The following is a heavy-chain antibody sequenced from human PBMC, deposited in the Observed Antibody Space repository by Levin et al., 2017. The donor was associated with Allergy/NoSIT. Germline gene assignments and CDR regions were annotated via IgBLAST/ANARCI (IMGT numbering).Heavy chain of an antibody. CDR1: GGPVNSGSYY. CDR2: VYYSGTT. D-gene: IGHD6-19*01. V-gene: IGHV4-61*01. Sequence: RSQTLSLTCTVSGGPVNSGSYYWSWIRQPPGKGLEWIGSVYYSGTTNYNPALKRRASITVDTSKNQFSLTLSSLTAADTAVYYCTRDRGSSGWFESWGQGILVTVSS. CDR3: TRDRGSSGWFES. J-gene: IGHJ5*01.